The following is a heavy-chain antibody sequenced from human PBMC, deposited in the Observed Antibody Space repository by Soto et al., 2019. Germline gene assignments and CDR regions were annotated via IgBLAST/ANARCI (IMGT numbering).Heavy chain of an antibody. D-gene: IGHD3-3*01. CDR1: GFTFSSYA. J-gene: IGHJ5*02. CDR3: AKGSDVLRFLEWLPLFDP. V-gene: IGHV3-23*01. Sequence: GGSLRLSCAASGFTFSSYAMSWVRQAPGKGLEWVSAISGSGGSTYYADSVKGRFTISRDNSKNTLYLQMNSLRAEDTAVYYCAKGSDVLRFLEWLPLFDPWGQGTLVTVSS. CDR2: ISGSGGST.